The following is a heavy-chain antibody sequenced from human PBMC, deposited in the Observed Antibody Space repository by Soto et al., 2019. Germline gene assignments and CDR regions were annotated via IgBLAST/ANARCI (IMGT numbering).Heavy chain of an antibody. D-gene: IGHD2-2*01. CDR3: ARGGDCSSTSCYPVRYYYMDV. CDR1: GYTFTSYD. CDR2: MNPNSGNT. V-gene: IGHV1-8*01. Sequence: GASVKVSCKEPGYTFTSYDLNWVRQATGQGLEWMGWMNPNSGNTGYAQKFQGRVTMTRNTSISTAYMELSSLRSEDTAVYYCARGGDCSSTSCYPVRYYYMDVWGKGTTVTVSS. J-gene: IGHJ6*03.